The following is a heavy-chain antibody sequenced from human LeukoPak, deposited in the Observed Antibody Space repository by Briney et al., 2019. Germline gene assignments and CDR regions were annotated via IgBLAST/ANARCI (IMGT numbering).Heavy chain of an antibody. CDR2: INSYNGYT. CDR1: GYTFTSYD. CDR3: ARHGLYSGHEWDY. J-gene: IGHJ4*02. D-gene: IGHD5-12*01. Sequence: ASVKVSCKTSGYTFTSYDISWVRQAPGQGLEWMGWINSYNGYTNYTQKLQGRVTMATDTSTRTVSMELRSLRSDDTAMYYCARHGLYSGHEWDYWGQGTLVPVSS. V-gene: IGHV1-18*04.